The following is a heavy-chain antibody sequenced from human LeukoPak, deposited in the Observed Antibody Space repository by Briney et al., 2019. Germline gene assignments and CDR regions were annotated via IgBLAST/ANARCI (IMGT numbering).Heavy chain of an antibody. Sequence: GGSLRLSCAASGFTTSSYAMSWVRQAPGKGLQWVSAISGSGGSSYYADSVKGRFTISRDNSKNTLYLQMNSLRAEDTAVYYCAKNFAPYPYWGQGTLVTVSS. V-gene: IGHV3-23*01. CDR1: GFTTSSYA. CDR2: ISGSGGSS. CDR3: AKNFAPYPY. J-gene: IGHJ4*02.